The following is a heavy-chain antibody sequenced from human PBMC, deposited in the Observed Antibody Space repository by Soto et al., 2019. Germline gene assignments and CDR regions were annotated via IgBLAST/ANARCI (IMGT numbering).Heavy chain of an antibody. J-gene: IGHJ6*02. CDR1: GFTFSSYA. CDR3: ARGSAAVFGHTYYYYGMDV. D-gene: IGHD3-3*01. V-gene: IGHV3-30-3*01. CDR2: ISYDGSNK. Sequence: QVQLVESGGGVVQPGRSLRLSCAGSGFTFSSYAMHWVRQAPGKGLEWVAVISYDGSNKYYADSVKGRFTISRDNSKNTLYLQMNSLRAEDTAVYYCARGSAAVFGHTYYYYGMDVWGQGTTVTVSS.